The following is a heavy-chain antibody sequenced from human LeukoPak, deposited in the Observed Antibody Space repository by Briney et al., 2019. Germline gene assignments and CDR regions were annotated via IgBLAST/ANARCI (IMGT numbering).Heavy chain of an antibody. Sequence: GASVKVSCKASGYTFTGYYMHWVRQAPGQGLEWMGWINPNSGGTNYAQKFQGWVTMTRDTSISTAYMELSRLRSDDTAVYYCARGLTYYDFWSGYYDAFDIWGQGTMVTVSS. D-gene: IGHD3-3*01. CDR1: GYTFTGYY. V-gene: IGHV1-2*04. CDR2: INPNSGGT. J-gene: IGHJ3*02. CDR3: ARGLTYYDFWSGYYDAFDI.